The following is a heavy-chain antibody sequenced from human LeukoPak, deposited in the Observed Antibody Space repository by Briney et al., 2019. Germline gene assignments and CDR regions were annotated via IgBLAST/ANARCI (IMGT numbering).Heavy chain of an antibody. CDR1: GGSISSYY. Sequence: SETLSLTCTVSGGSISSYYWSWIRQPPGKGLEWIGYIYYSGSTNYNPSLKSRVTISVDTSKNQFSLKLSSVTAADAAVYYCARAPGNSGGYYFDYWGQGTLVTVSS. D-gene: IGHD2-15*01. J-gene: IGHJ4*02. CDR3: ARAPGNSGGYYFDY. V-gene: IGHV4-59*12. CDR2: IYYSGST.